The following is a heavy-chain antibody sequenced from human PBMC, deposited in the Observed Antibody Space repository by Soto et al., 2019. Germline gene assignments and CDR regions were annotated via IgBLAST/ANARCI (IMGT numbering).Heavy chain of an antibody. CDR3: ARDGGYGYSFY. CDR2: ISYDGSNT. CDR1: GFTFSSNA. J-gene: IGHJ4*02. V-gene: IGHV3-30-3*01. D-gene: IGHD4-4*01. Sequence: QVQLVESGGGVVQPGRSLRLSCAASGFTFSSNAMHWVRQAPGKGLEWVAVISYDGSNTYSADSVKGRFTISRDNSKNTLYLQMNSLRAEDTAVYYCARDGGYGYSFYWGQGTLVTVSS.